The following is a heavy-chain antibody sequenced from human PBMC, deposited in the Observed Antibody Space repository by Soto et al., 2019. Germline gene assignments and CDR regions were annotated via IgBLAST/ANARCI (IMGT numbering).Heavy chain of an antibody. CDR2: IYYSGNT. D-gene: IGHD1-20*01. CDR3: ARVGGINWFDP. J-gene: IGHJ5*02. Sequence: QVQLQESGPGLVKPSQTLSLTCTVSGGSISSGGYYWSWIRQHPGKGREWIGYIYYSGNTYYNPALKSRVTISVDTSKNQFSLKLSSVTAADTAVYYCARVGGINWFDPWGQGTLVTVSS. V-gene: IGHV4-31*03. CDR1: GGSISSGGYY.